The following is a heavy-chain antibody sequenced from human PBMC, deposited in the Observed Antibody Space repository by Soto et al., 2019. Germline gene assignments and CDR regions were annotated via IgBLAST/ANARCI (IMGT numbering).Heavy chain of an antibody. CDR2: ISGSGGST. Sequence: EVQLLESGGGLVQPGGSLRLSCAASGFTFSSYAMSWVRQAPGKGLEWVSAISGSGGSTYYADSVKGRFTISRDNSKNTLYLQMNSLRAEDTAVYDCAKDLAISSGWYADYWGQGTLVTVSS. V-gene: IGHV3-23*01. CDR1: GFTFSSYA. J-gene: IGHJ4*02. CDR3: AKDLAISSGWYADY. D-gene: IGHD6-19*01.